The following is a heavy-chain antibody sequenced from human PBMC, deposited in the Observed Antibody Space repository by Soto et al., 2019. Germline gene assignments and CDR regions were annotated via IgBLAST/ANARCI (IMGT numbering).Heavy chain of an antibody. CDR3: ARPKYGETYFDS. CDR2: INPYSGGT. V-gene: IGHV1-2*02. Sequence: ASVKVSCKASGYTFTDHYIHWLRQAPGQSLEWMGWINPYSGGTHFARKFQDRVTMARDTSVSTAYMELSSLKSDDTAVYYCARPKYGETYFDSWGQGTVVTVSS. CDR1: GYTFTDHY. D-gene: IGHD2-21*01. J-gene: IGHJ4*02.